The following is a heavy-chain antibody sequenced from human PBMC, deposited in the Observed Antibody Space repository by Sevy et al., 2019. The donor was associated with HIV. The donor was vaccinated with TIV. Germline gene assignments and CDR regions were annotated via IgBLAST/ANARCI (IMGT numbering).Heavy chain of an antibody. CDR2: ISGSGGST. Sequence: GGSLRLSCAASGFTFSSYAMSGVRQAPGKGLEWVSAISGSGGSTYYADSVKGRFTISRDNSKNTLYLQMNSLRAEDTAVYYCAKGPCTQLWGNYFDYWGQGTLVTVSS. CDR3: AKGPCTQLWGNYFDY. CDR1: GFTFSSYA. D-gene: IGHD5-18*01. V-gene: IGHV3-23*01. J-gene: IGHJ4*02.